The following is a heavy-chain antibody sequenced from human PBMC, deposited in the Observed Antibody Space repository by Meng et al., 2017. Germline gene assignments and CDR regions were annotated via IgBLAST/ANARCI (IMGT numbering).Heavy chain of an antibody. CDR2: VSSSGSTI. CDR3: ARDLDSSGSDGYTNLDY. D-gene: IGHD5-24*01. V-gene: IGHV3-11*01. Sequence: QDAGKGLERVAYVSSSGSTIYYADYVKGGFTIYRETAKNTLYMPRNSLRAEDKLVYYCARDLDSSGSDGYTNLDYWGQGTLVTVSS. J-gene: IGHJ4*02.